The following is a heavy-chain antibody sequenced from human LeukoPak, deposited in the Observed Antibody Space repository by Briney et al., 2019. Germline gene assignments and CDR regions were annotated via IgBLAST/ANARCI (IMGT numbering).Heavy chain of an antibody. CDR1: GFTFSTFG. CDR2: LDGTATRT. CDR3: ARDRFGSYDY. V-gene: IGHV3-21*01. J-gene: IGHJ4*02. D-gene: IGHD1-26*01. Sequence: PGGSLRLSCAASGFTFSTFGMSWVRQAPGKGLEWVSSLDGTATRTYYADSVKGRFTISRDNAKNSLYLQMNSLRAEDTAVYYCARDRFGSYDYWGQGTLVTVSS.